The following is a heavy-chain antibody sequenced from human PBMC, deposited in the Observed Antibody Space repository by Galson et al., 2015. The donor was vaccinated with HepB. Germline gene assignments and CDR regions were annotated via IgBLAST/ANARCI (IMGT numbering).Heavy chain of an antibody. V-gene: IGHV1-46*01. CDR2: INPSGGST. CDR1: GYTFTSYY. D-gene: IGHD1-26*01. CDR3: ASGGIVGATPDAFDI. Sequence: SVKVSCKASGYTFTSYYMHWVRQAPGQGLEWMGIINPSGGSTSYAQKFQGRVTMTRDTSTSTVYMELSSLRSEDTAVYYCASGGIVGATPDAFDIWGQGAMVTVSS. J-gene: IGHJ3*02.